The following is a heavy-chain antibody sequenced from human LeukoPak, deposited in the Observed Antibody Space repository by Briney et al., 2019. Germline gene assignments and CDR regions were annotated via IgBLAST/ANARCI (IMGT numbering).Heavy chain of an antibody. Sequence: SETLSLTCAVYGGSFSGYYWSWIRQPPGKGLEWIGEINHSGSTNYNPSLKSRVTISVDTSKNQFSLKLNSVTAADTAVYYCARGDQIQLFDYWGQGTLVTVSS. CDR1: GGSFSGYY. CDR2: INHSGST. V-gene: IGHV4-34*01. CDR3: ARGDQIQLFDY. D-gene: IGHD5-18*01. J-gene: IGHJ4*02.